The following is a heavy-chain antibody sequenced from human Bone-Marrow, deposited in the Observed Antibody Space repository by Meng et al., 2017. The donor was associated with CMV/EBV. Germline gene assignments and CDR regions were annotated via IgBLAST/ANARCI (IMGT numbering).Heavy chain of an antibody. D-gene: IGHD5-24*01. CDR2: ISFYNGNT. CDR3: ARGGPDGSFDC. J-gene: IGHJ4*02. Sequence: ASVKVSCKASGYTFTYRYLHWVRQAPGQALEWMGWISFYNGNTNHAQKLQGRVTMTTDTSTSTAYMELRSLRSDDTAVYYCARGGPDGSFDCWGQGTLVTVSS. V-gene: IGHV1-18*04. CDR1: GYTFTYRY.